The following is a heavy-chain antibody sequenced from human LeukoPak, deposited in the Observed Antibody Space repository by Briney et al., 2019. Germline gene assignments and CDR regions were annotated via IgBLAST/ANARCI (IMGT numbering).Heavy chain of an antibody. J-gene: IGHJ6*03. CDR2: IFYSGRT. CDR3: ASLWSGYRRYYYYMDV. D-gene: IGHD3-3*01. V-gene: IGHV4-61*05. Sequence: SETLSLTCTVSGGSISSSSYYWGWIRQPPGKGLEWRGYIFYSGRTNYNPSLKSRVTISVDESKNQFSLKLSSVTTADTAVYYCASLWSGYRRYYYYMDVWGKGTTVTVSS. CDR1: GGSISSSSYY.